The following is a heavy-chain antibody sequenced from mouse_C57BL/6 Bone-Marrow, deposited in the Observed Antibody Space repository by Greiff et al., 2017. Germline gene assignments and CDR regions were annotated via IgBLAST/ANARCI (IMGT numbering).Heavy chain of an antibody. V-gene: IGHV2-2*01. Sequence: QVQLKESGPGLVQPSQSLSITCTVSGFSLTSYGVHWVRQSPGKGLEWLGVIWSGGSTDYNAAFISRLSISKDNSKSQVFFKMNSLQADDTAIYYCARKRGIKNYWYFDVWGTGTTVTVSS. D-gene: IGHD1-3*01. CDR1: GFSLTSYG. CDR2: IWSGGST. CDR3: ARKRGIKNYWYFDV. J-gene: IGHJ1*03.